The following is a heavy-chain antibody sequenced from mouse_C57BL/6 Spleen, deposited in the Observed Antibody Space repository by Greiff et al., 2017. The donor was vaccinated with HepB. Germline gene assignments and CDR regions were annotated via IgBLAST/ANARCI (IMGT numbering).Heavy chain of an antibody. CDR1: GYTFTSYW. V-gene: IGHV1-52*01. Sequence: QVQLKQPGAELVRPGSSVKLSCKASGYTFTSYWMHWVKQRPIQGLEWIGNIDPSDSETHYNQKFKDKATLTVDKSSSTAYMQLSSLTSEDSAVYYCARSGGYYDYGAWFAYWGQGTLVTVSA. CDR3: ARSGGYYDYGAWFAY. D-gene: IGHD2-4*01. CDR2: IDPSDSET. J-gene: IGHJ3*01.